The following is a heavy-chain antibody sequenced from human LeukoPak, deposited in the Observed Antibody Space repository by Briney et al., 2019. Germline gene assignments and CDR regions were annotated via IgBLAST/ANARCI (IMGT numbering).Heavy chain of an antibody. Sequence: SGTLSLTCAVSGGSISSSNWWSWVRQPPGKGLEWIGEIYHSGSTNYNPSLKSRVTISVDKSKNQFSLKLSSVTAADTAVYYCARAYYDSSGYYGGWFDPWGQGTLVTVSS. CDR3: ARAYYDSSGYYGGWFDP. J-gene: IGHJ5*02. CDR1: GGSISSSNW. CDR2: IYHSGST. D-gene: IGHD3-22*01. V-gene: IGHV4-4*02.